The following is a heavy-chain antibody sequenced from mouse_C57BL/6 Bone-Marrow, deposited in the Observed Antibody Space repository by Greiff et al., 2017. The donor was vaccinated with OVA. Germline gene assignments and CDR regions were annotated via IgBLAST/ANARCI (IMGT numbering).Heavy chain of an antibody. CDR3: ARGGYYGNSPYAMDY. V-gene: IGHV5-17*01. D-gene: IGHD2-1*01. Sequence: EVQRVESGGGLVKPGGSLKLSCAASGFTFSDYGMHWVRQAPEKGLEWVAYISSGSSTIYYADTVKGRFTISRDNAKNTLFLQMTSLRSEDTAMYYCARGGYYGNSPYAMDYWGQGTSVTVSS. CDR2: ISSGSSTI. J-gene: IGHJ4*01. CDR1: GFTFSDYG.